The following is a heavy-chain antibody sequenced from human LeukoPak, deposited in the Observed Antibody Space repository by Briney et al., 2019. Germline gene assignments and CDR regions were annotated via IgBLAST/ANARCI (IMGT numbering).Heavy chain of an antibody. D-gene: IGHD2-2*01. Sequence: VASVTVSCKASGYTFTGYYMHWVRQAPGQGLEWMGWINPNSGGTNYAQKFQGWVTMTRGTSISTAYMELSRLRSDDTAVYYCARSIIDYCSSTSCDGYYGMDVWGQGTTVTVSS. CDR3: ARSIIDYCSSTSCDGYYGMDV. CDR1: GYTFTGYY. V-gene: IGHV1-2*04. J-gene: IGHJ6*02. CDR2: INPNSGGT.